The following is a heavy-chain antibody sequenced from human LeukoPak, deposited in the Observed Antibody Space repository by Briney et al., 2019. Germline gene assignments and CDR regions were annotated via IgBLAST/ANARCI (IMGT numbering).Heavy chain of an antibody. V-gene: IGHV3-21*01. J-gene: IGHJ4*02. Sequence: GGSLRLSCAASEFTFSSYSMNWVRQAPGKGLEWVSSISSSSSYIYYADSVKGRFTISRDNAKNSLYLQMNSLRAEDTAVYYCAREAGSPLGSDYWGQGTLVTVSS. CDR3: AREAGSPLGSDY. D-gene: IGHD3-10*01. CDR2: ISSSSSYI. CDR1: EFTFSSYS.